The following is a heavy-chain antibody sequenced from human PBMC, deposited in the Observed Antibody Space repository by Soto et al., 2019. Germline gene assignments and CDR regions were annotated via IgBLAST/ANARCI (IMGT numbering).Heavy chain of an antibody. CDR1: GDTFSNYT. CDR3: ARARPYISGFDVFDL. J-gene: IGHJ3*01. V-gene: IGHV1-69*02. D-gene: IGHD6-19*01. CDR2: IIPFLPMA. Sequence: ASVKVSCKASGDTFSNYTFSWVRQAPGQGLQWMGRIIPFLPMANYAPNFQGRVTIIADKSTSTAYMELGSLRSEDTAVYYCARARPYISGFDVFDLWGQGTMVTVSS.